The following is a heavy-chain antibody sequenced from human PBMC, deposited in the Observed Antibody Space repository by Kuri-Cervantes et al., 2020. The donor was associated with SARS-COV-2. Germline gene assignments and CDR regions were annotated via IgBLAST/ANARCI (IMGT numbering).Heavy chain of an antibody. CDR1: GFTFSSYA. V-gene: IGHV3-30*18. D-gene: IGHD6-6*01. CDR3: AKSLVDSYTAVRIVNRYYYYYGMDV. J-gene: IGHJ6*02. Sequence: GESLKISCAASGFTFSSYAMSWVRQAPGKGLEWVAVISYDGSNKYYADSVKGRFTISRDNSKNTLYLQMNSLRAEDTAVYYCAKSLVDSYTAVRIVNRYYYYYGMDVWGQGTTVTVSS. CDR2: ISYDGSNK.